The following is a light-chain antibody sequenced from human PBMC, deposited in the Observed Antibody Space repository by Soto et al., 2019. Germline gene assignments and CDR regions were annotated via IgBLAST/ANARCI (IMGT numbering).Light chain of an antibody. V-gene: IGLV2-18*01. Sequence: QSVLTQPPSVSGSPGRSVTSACTATTTDIDNYDSVSWYQQAPGTAPKLIIYDVNNRPSRAPDRFSGSTSGNTASLTISGLQAEDETDYFCSLYSSNGSLIFGPGTKVTVL. J-gene: IGLJ1*01. CDR2: DVN. CDR1: TTDIDNYDS. CDR3: SLYSSNGSLI.